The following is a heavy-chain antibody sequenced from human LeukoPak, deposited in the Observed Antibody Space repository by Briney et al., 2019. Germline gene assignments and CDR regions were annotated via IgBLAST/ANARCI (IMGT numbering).Heavy chain of an antibody. CDR2: IIPIFGTA. J-gene: IGHJ4*02. D-gene: IGHD3-22*01. CDR3: ARKDDSSGYYDY. Sequence: ASVKVSCKSSGGTFSSYAISWVRQAPGHGLEWMGGIIPIFGTANYAQKFQGRVTITADKSTSTAYMELSSLRSEDTAVYYCARKDDSSGYYDYWGQGTLVTVSS. V-gene: IGHV1-69*06. CDR1: GGTFSSYA.